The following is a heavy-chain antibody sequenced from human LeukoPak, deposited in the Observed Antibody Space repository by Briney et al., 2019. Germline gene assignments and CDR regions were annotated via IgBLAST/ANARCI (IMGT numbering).Heavy chain of an antibody. Sequence: ASVKVSCKASGYTFTSYGISWVRQAPGQGLEWMGWISAYNGNTNYAQKLQGRVTMTTDTSTSTAYMELRSLRSDDTAVYYCASDRALTIAAAGTWGYWAQGTLVTGSS. CDR3: ASDRALTIAAAGTWGY. CDR2: ISAYNGNT. J-gene: IGHJ4*02. CDR1: GYTFTSYG. V-gene: IGHV1-18*01. D-gene: IGHD6-13*01.